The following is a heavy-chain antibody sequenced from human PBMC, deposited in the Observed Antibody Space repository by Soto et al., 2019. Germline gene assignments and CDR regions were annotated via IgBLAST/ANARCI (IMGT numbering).Heavy chain of an antibody. CDR3: ARDFHTVIGDYYYYYMDV. CDR2: IKQDGREK. Sequence: PGGSLRLSCAASGFTFSSYWMSWVRQAPGKGLEWVANIKQDGREKYYVDSVKGRFTISRDNAKNSLYLQMNSLRAEDTAVYYCARDFHTVIGDYYYYYMDVWGKGTTVTVSS. CDR1: GFTFSSYW. V-gene: IGHV3-7*01. J-gene: IGHJ6*03. D-gene: IGHD4-17*01.